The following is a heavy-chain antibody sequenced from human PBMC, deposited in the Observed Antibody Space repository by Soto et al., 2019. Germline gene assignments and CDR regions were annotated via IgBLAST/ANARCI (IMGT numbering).Heavy chain of an antibody. D-gene: IGHD4-4*01. CDR3: ARVASDYINSVDH. V-gene: IGHV3-23*01. J-gene: IGHJ4*02. CDR2: IGGSGGNR. CDR1: GFTFNAYA. Sequence: QLLESGGGLVQPGGSLRLSCAASGFTFNAYAMTWVRQAPGKGLEWVSAIGGSGGNRYYAGSVRGRFTISRDNSKDTVDLQMNSLRVEDTAVYYCARVASDYINSVDHWVQGILVSVSS.